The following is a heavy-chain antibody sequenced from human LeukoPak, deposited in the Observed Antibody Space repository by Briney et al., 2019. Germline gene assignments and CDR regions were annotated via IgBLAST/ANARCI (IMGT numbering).Heavy chain of an antibody. V-gene: IGHV4-59*01. CDR1: GGSISIYY. D-gene: IGHD5-12*01. CDR2: VYNSGST. Sequence: SETLSLTCTVSGGSISIYYWSWIRQPPGKGLEWLGYVYNSGSTDYNPSLKSRVTISADTSKNQFSLKLSSVTAADTAVYYCALGGYDGFDYWGQGTLVTVSS. CDR3: ALGGYDGFDY. J-gene: IGHJ4*02.